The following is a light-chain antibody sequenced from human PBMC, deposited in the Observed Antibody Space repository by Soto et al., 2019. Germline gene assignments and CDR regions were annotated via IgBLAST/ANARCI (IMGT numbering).Light chain of an antibody. V-gene: IGKV1-5*01. J-gene: IGKJ1*01. CDR1: QSISSW. CDR3: QQYNSWWT. CDR2: DAS. Sequence: DIQMTQSPSTLSASVGDRVTITCRASQSISSWLAWYQQKPGKAPKLLIYDASSLESGVPSRFSGSGSGTEFTLTISRLQPDDFATYYGQQYNSWWTFGQGTKVEIK.